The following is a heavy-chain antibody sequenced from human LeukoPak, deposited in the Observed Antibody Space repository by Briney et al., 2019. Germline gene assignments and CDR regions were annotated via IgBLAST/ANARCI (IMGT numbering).Heavy chain of an antibody. Sequence: PSETLSLTCTVSGASISSGTYYWSWIRQHPGKGLEWIGYIYYNRSIYYNPSLKSRVTISVDTSKNQFSLKLSSVTAADTAVYYCARDLLDTAMVHYWYFDLWGRGTLVTVSS. CDR2: IYYNRSI. D-gene: IGHD5-18*01. V-gene: IGHV4-31*03. J-gene: IGHJ2*01. CDR1: GASISSGTYY. CDR3: ARDLLDTAMVHYWYFDL.